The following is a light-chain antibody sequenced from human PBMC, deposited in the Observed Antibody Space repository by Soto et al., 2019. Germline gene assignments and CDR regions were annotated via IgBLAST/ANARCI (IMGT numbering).Light chain of an antibody. CDR1: SSDVGGYNF. Sequence: QSALTQPASVSGSPGQSVTISCAGTSSDVGGYNFVSWYQQHPGKDPQLMIYDVSSRPSGVSNRFSGSKYGNTDSLTISGLQAEDEADYYCSSYTSSYTYVFGTGTKLTVL. V-gene: IGLV2-14*03. CDR2: DVS. J-gene: IGLJ1*01. CDR3: SSYTSSYTYV.